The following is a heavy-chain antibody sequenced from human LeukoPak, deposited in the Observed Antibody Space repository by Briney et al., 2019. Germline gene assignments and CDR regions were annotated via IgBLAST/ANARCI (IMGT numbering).Heavy chain of an antibody. Sequence: SETLSLTCTVSGGSISSYYWSWIRQPPGKGLEWIGYIYYSGSTNYNPSLKSRVTISVDTSKNQFSLKLSSVTAADTAVYYCARSFYYYYMDVWGKGTTVTVSS. CDR3: ARSFYYYYMDV. V-gene: IGHV4-59*01. CDR2: IYYSGST. CDR1: GGSISSYY. J-gene: IGHJ6*03.